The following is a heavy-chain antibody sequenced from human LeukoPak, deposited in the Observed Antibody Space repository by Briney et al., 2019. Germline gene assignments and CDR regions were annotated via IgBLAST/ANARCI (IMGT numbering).Heavy chain of an antibody. V-gene: IGHV3-7*01. CDR1: GFTFSSYG. CDR2: IKQDGSDK. CDR3: AIIPRAAAGPSARSPFHY. Sequence: GGSLRLSCAASGFTFSSYGMHWVRQAPGKGLEWVANIKQDGSDKYYVDSVKGRFTISRDNAKNSLYLQMNSLRAEDTAVYYCAIIPRAAAGPSARSPFHYWGQGTLVTVSS. D-gene: IGHD6-13*01. J-gene: IGHJ4*02.